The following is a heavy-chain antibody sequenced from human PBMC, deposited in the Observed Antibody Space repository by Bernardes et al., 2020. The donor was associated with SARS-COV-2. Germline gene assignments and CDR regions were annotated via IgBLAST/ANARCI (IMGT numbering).Heavy chain of an antibody. J-gene: IGHJ5*02. CDR2: IWHTGST. CDR3: ARAPGFDP. CDR1: GRSITISNW. Sequence: SETLSLTCDVSGRSITISNWWTWVRQPPGKGLEWIGEIWHTGSTNYSPSLKSRVTISVDKSKNQFSLDMTSVTAADTAIYYCARAPGFDPWGQGILVTVSS. V-gene: IGHV4-4*02.